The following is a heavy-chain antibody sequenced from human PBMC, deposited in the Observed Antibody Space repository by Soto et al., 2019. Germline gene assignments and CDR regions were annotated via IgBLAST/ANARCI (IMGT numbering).Heavy chain of an antibody. V-gene: IGHV4-34*01. Sequence: QVQLQQWGAGLLKPSETLSLTCAVYGGSFSGYSWSWIRQPPGKGLEWIREISHSGSSNYNPSLKTRVTISVDTSKNQFSLRLSSVTAADTAVYYCARGRKGYSGTWYVDWGQGTLVAVSS. CDR2: ISHSGSS. D-gene: IGHD6-13*01. CDR3: ARGRKGYSGTWYVD. J-gene: IGHJ4*02. CDR1: GGSFSGYS.